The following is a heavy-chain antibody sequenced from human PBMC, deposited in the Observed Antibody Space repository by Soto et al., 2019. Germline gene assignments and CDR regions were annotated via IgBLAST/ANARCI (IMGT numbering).Heavy chain of an antibody. D-gene: IGHD3-10*01. J-gene: IGHJ5*02. CDR3: ARHLPYASWSYAWFDP. V-gene: IGHV4-39*01. Sequence: QLQLQESGPGLVKPSETLSLTCSVSGGSISISISYWAWIRQPPGKGLEWIGNIYYSGYTYYNPSLKSRVTISKDTSKNLFSLTLSSVTAADTAVYYCARHLPYASWSYAWFDPWGQGTLVTVSS. CDR2: IYYSGYT. CDR1: GGSISISISY.